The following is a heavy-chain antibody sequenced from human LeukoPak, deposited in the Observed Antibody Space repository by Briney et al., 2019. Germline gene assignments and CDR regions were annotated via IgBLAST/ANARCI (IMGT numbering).Heavy chain of an antibody. CDR3: ARSWAAAAANNWFDP. CDR1: GGSISSHY. D-gene: IGHD6-13*01. V-gene: IGHV4-59*11. J-gene: IGHJ5*02. CDR2: IYYSGST. Sequence: PSETLSLTCTVSGGSISSHYWSWIRQPPGKGLEWIGYIYYSGSTNYNPSLKSRVTISVDTSKNQFSLKLSSVTAADTAVYYCARSWAAAAANNWFDPWGQETLVTVSS.